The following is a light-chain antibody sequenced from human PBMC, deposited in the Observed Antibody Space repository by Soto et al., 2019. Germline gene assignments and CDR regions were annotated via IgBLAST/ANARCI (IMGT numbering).Light chain of an antibody. CDR3: GSYTASIYV. CDR2: EVS. CDR1: SSDVGGYKF. V-gene: IGLV2-14*01. J-gene: IGLJ1*01. Sequence: QSALTQPASVSGSPGQSITISCTGTSSDVGGYKFVSWYQQHPGKAPKLMIYEVSNRPSGVSSRFSGSKSGNTASLTISGLYAEDEADYYCGSYTASIYVFGPGTKLTVL.